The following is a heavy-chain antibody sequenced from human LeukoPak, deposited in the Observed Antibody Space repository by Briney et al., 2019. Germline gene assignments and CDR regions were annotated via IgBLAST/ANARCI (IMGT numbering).Heavy chain of an antibody. CDR1: GYTFTSYD. Sequence: ASVKVSCKASGYTFTSYDINWVRQATGQRLEWMGWMNPNSGNTGYAQKFQGRVTITRNTSISTAYMELSSLRSEDTAVYYCARGHLTLIVATMKYYYYYYYMDVWGKGTTVTVSS. J-gene: IGHJ6*03. CDR2: MNPNSGNT. V-gene: IGHV1-8*03. D-gene: IGHD5-12*01. CDR3: ARGHLTLIVATMKYYYYYYYMDV.